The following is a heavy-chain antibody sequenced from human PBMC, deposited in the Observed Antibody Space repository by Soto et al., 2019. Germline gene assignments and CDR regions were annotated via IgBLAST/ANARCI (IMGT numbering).Heavy chain of an antibody. CDR1: GGSIGIVNYY. J-gene: IGHJ5*02. D-gene: IGHD4-17*01. CDR2: IYYTGST. Sequence: SETLSLTCTVSGGSIGIVNYYWSWIRQHPGKGLEWIGYIYYTGSTYYNPSLKSRVTLSIDTSKNQFSLRLNSVTAADTAVYYCARDKNYGGRGWFDPWGQGSLVTVSS. CDR3: ARDKNYGGRGWFDP. V-gene: IGHV4-31*03.